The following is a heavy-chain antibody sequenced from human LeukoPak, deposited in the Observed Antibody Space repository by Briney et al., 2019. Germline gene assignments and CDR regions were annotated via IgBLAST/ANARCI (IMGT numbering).Heavy chain of an antibody. D-gene: IGHD2-2*01. CDR1: GGSISSYY. CDR2: IYYSGST. Sequence: PSETLSLTCTVSGGSISSYYWHWIRQPPGKGLEWIGYIYYSGSTNYNPSLKSRVTISVDTSKNQFSLKLSSVTAADTAVYYCARDAQYGIPADPYWYFDLCGRGTLVTVSS. V-gene: IGHV4-59*01. J-gene: IGHJ2*01. CDR3: ARDAQYGIPADPYWYFDL.